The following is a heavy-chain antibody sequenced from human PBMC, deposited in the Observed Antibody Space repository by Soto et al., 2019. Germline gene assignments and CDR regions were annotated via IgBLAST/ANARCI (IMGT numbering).Heavy chain of an antibody. CDR3: ANSRGGTFLGYHGMDI. J-gene: IGHJ6*02. Sequence: QVQLVQSGPEVKKTGTSVKVSCKASGGTFSSRAISWVRQAPGQGLEWMGGIIHVFGRVNYAEKFQDRVTSTADESTGTVYMELSSLRSEDTALYYCANSRGGTFLGYHGMDIWGQGTTVSVSS. CDR2: IIHVFGRV. CDR1: GGTFSSRA. D-gene: IGHD3-16*01. V-gene: IGHV1-69*01.